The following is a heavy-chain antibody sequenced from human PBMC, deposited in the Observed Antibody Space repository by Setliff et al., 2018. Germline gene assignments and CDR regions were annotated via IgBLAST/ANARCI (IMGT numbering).Heavy chain of an antibody. Sequence: SETLSLTCTVSGGSVSSLYWSWIRQPPGKGLEWIGFIFYSGDTKSNPSLKSRVTMSVDTSKNQFSLKLTSVTAADTAVYYCVREGYSEYFQDWGRGTLVTVSS. V-gene: IGHV4-59*02. D-gene: IGHD1-1*01. J-gene: IGHJ1*01. CDR2: IFYSGDT. CDR3: VREGYSEYFQD. CDR1: GGSVSSLY.